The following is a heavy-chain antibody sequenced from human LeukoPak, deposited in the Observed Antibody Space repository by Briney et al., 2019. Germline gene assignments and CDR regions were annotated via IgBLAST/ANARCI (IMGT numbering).Heavy chain of an antibody. CDR2: INHSGST. D-gene: IGHD6-6*01. J-gene: IGHJ4*02. V-gene: IGHV4-34*01. CDR3: ARYSSSVRGGFDY. CDR1: GGSFSGYY. Sequence: SETLSLTCAVYGGSFSGYYWSWIRQPPGKGLEWIGEINHSGSTNYNPSLKSRVTISVDTSKNQFSLKLSSVTAADTAVYYCARYSSSVRGGFDYWGQGTLVTVSS.